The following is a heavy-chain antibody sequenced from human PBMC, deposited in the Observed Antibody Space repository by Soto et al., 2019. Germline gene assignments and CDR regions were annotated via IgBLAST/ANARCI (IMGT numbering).Heavy chain of an antibody. V-gene: IGHV3-11*01. CDR1: GFTFSDYY. CDR3: ARDPYSSGWLIKYYFDY. J-gene: IGHJ4*02. CDR2: ISSSGGTI. Sequence: QVQLVESGGGLVKPGGSLRLSCAASGFTFSDYYMSWIRQAPGKGLEWISYISSSGGTIYYADSVKGRCTISRDNAKNSLYLQMNSLRAEDTAVYYCARDPYSSGWLIKYYFDYWGQGTLVTVSS. D-gene: IGHD6-19*01.